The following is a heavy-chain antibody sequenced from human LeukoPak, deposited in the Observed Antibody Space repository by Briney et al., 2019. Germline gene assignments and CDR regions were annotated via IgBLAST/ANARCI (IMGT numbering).Heavy chain of an antibody. CDR3: ARRYGSGSYRPDY. Sequence: KSSETLSLTCTVSGGSISSSSYYWGWIRQPPGKGLEWIGSVYNSGPTYYNPSLKSRVTISVDTSKNQFSLKLSSVTAADTAVYYCARRYGSGSYRPDYWGQGTLVTVSS. CDR1: GGSISSSSYY. D-gene: IGHD3-10*01. CDR2: VYNSGPT. J-gene: IGHJ4*02. V-gene: IGHV4-39*01.